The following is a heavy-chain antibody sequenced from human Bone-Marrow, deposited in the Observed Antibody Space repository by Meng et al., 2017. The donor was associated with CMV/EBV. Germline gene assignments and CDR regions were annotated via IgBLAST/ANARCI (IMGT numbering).Heavy chain of an antibody. V-gene: IGHV3-21*01. J-gene: IGHJ3*02. CDR1: GFTFSSYS. CDR3: SAFEI. CDR2: ISSSSSYI. Sequence: GESLKISCAASGFTFSSYSMNWVRQAPGKGLEWVSSISSSSSYIYYADSVKGRFTISRDNAKNSLYLQMSSLRAEDTAVYYCSAFEIWGQGTMVTVSS.